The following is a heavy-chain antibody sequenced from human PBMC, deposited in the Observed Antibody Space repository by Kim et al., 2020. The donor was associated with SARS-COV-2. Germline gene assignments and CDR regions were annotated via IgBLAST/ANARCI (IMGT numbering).Heavy chain of an antibody. V-gene: IGHV4-39*01. CDR1: GGSNSSNIYY. CDR3: ATPYGSGSYHSFDV. Sequence: SETLSLTCTVSGGSNSSNIYYWGWIRQPPGKGLEWIGSIYYNGGTYYNPSLKSPVTISIDTSKNQFSLKVSSVTAADTAVYYCATPYGSGSYHSFDVWGQGDNGHRLF. J-gene: IGHJ3*01. CDR2: IYYNGGT. D-gene: IGHD3-10*01.